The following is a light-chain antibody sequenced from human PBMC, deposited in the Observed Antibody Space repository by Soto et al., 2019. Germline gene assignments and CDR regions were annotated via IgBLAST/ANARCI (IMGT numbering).Light chain of an antibody. CDR2: ESS. Sequence: EIVLTQSPATLSLSPGERATLSCRASRNVANYLGWYQQKPGQAPRLLIYESSNRATGIAARFSGSGSGTDFTLTISSLEPEDFAVYYCQQYGSSPLTFGGGTKVDIK. J-gene: IGKJ4*01. V-gene: IGKV3-11*01. CDR3: QQYGSSPLT. CDR1: RNVANY.